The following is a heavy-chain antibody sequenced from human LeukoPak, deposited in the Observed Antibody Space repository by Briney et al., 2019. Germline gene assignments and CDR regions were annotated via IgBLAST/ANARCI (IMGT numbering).Heavy chain of an antibody. CDR2: ISAYNGNT. CDR3: ARVSGELDILTGYYYYYGMDV. Sequence: GASVKVSCKASGYTFTSYGISWVRQAPGQGLEWMGWISAYNGNTNYAQKLQGRVTMTTDTSTSTAYMELRSLRSDDTAVYYCARVSGELDILTGYYYYYGMDVWGQGTTVTVSS. CDR1: GYTFTSYG. D-gene: IGHD3-9*01. V-gene: IGHV1-18*01. J-gene: IGHJ6*02.